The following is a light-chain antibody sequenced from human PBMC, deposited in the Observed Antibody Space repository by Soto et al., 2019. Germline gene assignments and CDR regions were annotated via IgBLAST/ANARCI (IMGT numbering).Light chain of an antibody. CDR3: SSYTSSSTLGV. J-gene: IGLJ1*01. V-gene: IGLV2-14*01. Sequence: QSVLTQPASVSGSPGQSITISCTGTSSDVGGYNYVSWYQQHPGKAPKLMIYEVSNRPSGVSNRFSGSKSGNTASLTISGLQAEDEADYYCSSYTSSSTLGVFGTGTKATVL. CDR1: SSDVGGYNY. CDR2: EVS.